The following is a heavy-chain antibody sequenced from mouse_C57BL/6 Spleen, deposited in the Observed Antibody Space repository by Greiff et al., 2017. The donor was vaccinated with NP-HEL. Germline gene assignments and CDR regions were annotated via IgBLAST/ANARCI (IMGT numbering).Heavy chain of an antibody. CDR2: IYPRSGNT. D-gene: IGHD2-1*01. V-gene: IGHV1-81*01. Sequence: QVQLQQSGAELARPGASVKLSCKASGYTFTSYGISWVKQRTGQGLEWIGEIYPRSGNTYYNEKFKGKATLTADKSSSTAYMELRSLTSEDSAVYFCARGRGNYGYFDVWGTGTTVTVSS. J-gene: IGHJ1*03. CDR3: ARGRGNYGYFDV. CDR1: GYTFTSYG.